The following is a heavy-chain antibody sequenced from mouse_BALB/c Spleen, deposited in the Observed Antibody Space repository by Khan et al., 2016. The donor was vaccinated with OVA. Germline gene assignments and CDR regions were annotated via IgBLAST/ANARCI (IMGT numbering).Heavy chain of an antibody. J-gene: IGHJ4*01. CDR3: ARGNYYGYALDY. D-gene: IGHD1-1*01. V-gene: IGHV3-2*02. CDR2: ISYSGST. CDR1: GYSITSNYA. Sequence: EVQLQESGPGLVKPSQSLSLTCTVTGYSITSNYAWNWIRQFPGNKLEWMGYISYSGSTNYNPFLKSRLSITRDTSKNQFFLLLHSVTTEDSATYYCARGNYYGYALDYRGQGTSVTVSS.